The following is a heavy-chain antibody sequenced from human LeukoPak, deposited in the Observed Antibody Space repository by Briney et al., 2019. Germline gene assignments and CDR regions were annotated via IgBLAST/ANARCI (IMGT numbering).Heavy chain of an antibody. Sequence: GGSLRLSCAASGFTFSSYWMSWVRQAPGKGLEWVANIKQDGSEKHYVDSVKGRFTIARDNAKNSLYLQMNSLRDEGTAVYYCARETSAAAFDYWGQGTLVTVSS. CDR3: ARETSAAAFDY. CDR1: GFTFSSYW. J-gene: IGHJ4*02. D-gene: IGHD2-2*01. CDR2: IKQDGSEK. V-gene: IGHV3-7*01.